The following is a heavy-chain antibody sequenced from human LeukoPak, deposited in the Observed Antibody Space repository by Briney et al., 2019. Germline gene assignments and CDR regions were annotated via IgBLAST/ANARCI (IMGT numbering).Heavy chain of an antibody. Sequence: ETLSLTCIVSGDSISNYYWSWIRQPAGKGLEWIGRFYSSGSTNYNPSLKSRVTMPVDTSKNQFSLKLSSVTAADTAVYYCAREAAAGTFYFDYWGRGTLVTVSS. CDR1: GDSISNYY. V-gene: IGHV4-4*07. CDR3: AREAAAGTFYFDY. D-gene: IGHD6-13*01. J-gene: IGHJ4*02. CDR2: FYSSGST.